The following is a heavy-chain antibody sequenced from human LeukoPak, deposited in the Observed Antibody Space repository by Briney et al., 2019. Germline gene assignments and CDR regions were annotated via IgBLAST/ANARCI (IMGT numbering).Heavy chain of an antibody. V-gene: IGHV3-74*01. Sequence: GGSLRLSCAASGFTFSSYWMYWVRQAPGKGLVWVSRINTAGSSTDYADSVKGRFTISRDNARDTLYLQMNSLRAEDTAVYYCASPRGYSYDYQFDYWGQGTLVTVSS. J-gene: IGHJ4*02. CDR3: ASPRGYSYDYQFDY. CDR1: GFTFSSYW. CDR2: INTAGSST. D-gene: IGHD5-18*01.